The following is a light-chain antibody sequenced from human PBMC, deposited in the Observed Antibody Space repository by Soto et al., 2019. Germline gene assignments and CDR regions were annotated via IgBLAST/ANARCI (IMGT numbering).Light chain of an antibody. CDR2: GVS. V-gene: IGKV1-39*01. J-gene: IGKJ4*01. Sequence: DIRMTQSASSLYASVGDRVTITCGASQIVDSYLNWYQQKGGKAPKLLIYGVSKLQSGVPPRFSGSGSATEFTPTITGLQPEDFATYYCQQSYSSPLLAFGGGTKVDIK. CDR3: QQSYSSPLLA. CDR1: QIVDSY.